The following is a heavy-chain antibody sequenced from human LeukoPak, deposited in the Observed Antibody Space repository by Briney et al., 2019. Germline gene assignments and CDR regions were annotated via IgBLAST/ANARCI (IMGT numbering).Heavy chain of an antibody. D-gene: IGHD3-10*01. CDR1: GFTFSTYW. CDR3: QYGSGSYYNIPDNWFDP. CDR2: INQDGGEK. J-gene: IGHJ5*02. Sequence: GGSLRLSCAASGFTFSTYWMSWVRQAPGKGLEWVANINQDGGEKYYMDSVKGRFTISRDNAKNSLYLQMNSLRAEDTAVYYCQYGSGSYYNIPDNWFDPWGQGTLVTVSS. V-gene: IGHV3-7*01.